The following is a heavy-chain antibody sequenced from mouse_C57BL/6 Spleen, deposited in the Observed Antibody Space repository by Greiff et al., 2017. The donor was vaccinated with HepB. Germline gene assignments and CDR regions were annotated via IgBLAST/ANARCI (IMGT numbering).Heavy chain of an antibody. CDR3: ARDVLYAMDY. Sequence: EVKLVESGGGLVKPGGSLKLSCAASGFTFSDYGMHWVRQAPEKGLEWVAYISSGSSTIYYADTVKGRFTSSRDNAKNTLFLPMTSLRSEDTAMYYCARDVLYAMDYWGQGTSVTVSS. CDR1: GFTFSDYG. V-gene: IGHV5-17*01. CDR2: ISSGSSTI. J-gene: IGHJ4*01.